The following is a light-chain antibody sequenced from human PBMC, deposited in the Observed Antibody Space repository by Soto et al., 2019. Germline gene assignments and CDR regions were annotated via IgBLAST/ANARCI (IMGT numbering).Light chain of an antibody. J-gene: IGLJ3*02. V-gene: IGLV2-14*01. Sequence: QSVLTQPASVSGSPGQSITISCTGTSSDVGGYNYVSWYQQHPGKAPKLMIYEVSNGPSGVSNRFSGSKSGNTASLTISGLQAEDEADYYCSSYTSSSKVFGGGTKLTVL. CDR2: EVS. CDR1: SSDVGGYNY. CDR3: SSYTSSSKV.